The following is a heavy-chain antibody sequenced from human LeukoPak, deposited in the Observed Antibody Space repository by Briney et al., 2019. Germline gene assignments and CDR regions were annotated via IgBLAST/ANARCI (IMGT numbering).Heavy chain of an antibody. CDR2: ITGSSDSI. Sequence: GGSLRLSCTASGFTFGDYAMNWLRQAPGKGLEWVSYITGSSDSILYTDSVEGRFTISRDNAKNSVYLQMNSLRAEDTALYYCAKVPRTNHDNFFDYWGQGTLVTVSS. CDR3: AKVPRTNHDNFFDY. CDR1: GFTFGDYA. J-gene: IGHJ4*02. D-gene: IGHD2-8*01. V-gene: IGHV3-48*01.